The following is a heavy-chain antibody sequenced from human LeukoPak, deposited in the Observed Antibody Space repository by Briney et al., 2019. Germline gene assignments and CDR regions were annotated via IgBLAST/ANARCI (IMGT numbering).Heavy chain of an antibody. J-gene: IGHJ4*02. Sequence: GASVKVSCKASGYNLNTYHMHWVRQAPGQGLEWMGIITSTGTTTICAQKFQGRVTMTRDTSTSTVYMDLSSLGSDDTAVYYCATEYVRTHYFDWWGQGTLVTVSS. D-gene: IGHD3-16*01. V-gene: IGHV1-46*02. CDR2: ITSTGTTT. CDR1: GYNLNTYH. CDR3: ATEYVRTHYFDW.